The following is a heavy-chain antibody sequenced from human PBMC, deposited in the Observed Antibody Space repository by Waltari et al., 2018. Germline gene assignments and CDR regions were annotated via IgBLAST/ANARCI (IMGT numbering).Heavy chain of an antibody. J-gene: IGHJ3*01. D-gene: IGHD3-22*01. CDR1: GFSVDTKN. V-gene: IGHV3-66*01. CDR3: VRNLWEGSSYYATNDAYDV. CDR2: IKIGGTR. Sequence: EVQLVESGGGLVQPGECLRLSFAAFGFSVDTKNICLVRKAPGQVLELCSAIKIGGTRDYTASVRGRFTISRDLSKNTVYLQMDNLRHEDTAVYFCVRNLWEGSSYYATNDAYDVWGLGTRVTVSS.